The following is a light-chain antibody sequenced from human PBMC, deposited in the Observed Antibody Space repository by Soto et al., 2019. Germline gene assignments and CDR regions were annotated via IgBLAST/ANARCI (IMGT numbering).Light chain of an antibody. J-gene: IGLJ3*02. Sequence: HSVLTQPPSVSGAPGQRVTISCTGSSSNIGAGYDVYWYQQLPGTAPKLLIYGNSNRPSGVPDRFSGSKSGTSASLAITGLQAEDEADYYCQSYDSSLSGWVFGGGTKLTVL. CDR3: QSYDSSLSGWV. V-gene: IGLV1-40*01. CDR1: SSNIGAGYD. CDR2: GNS.